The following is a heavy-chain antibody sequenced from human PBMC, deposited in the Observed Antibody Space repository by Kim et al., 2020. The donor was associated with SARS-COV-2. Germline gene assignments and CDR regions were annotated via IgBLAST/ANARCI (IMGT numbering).Heavy chain of an antibody. CDR2: ISYISIGTTS. J-gene: IGHJ4*01. D-gene: IGHD2-15*01. V-gene: IGHV3-49*02. CDR1: GFTFESYS. Sequence: GGSLRLSCTASGFTFESYSVSWVRLAPGKGLEWVGHISYISIGTTSADSSTGRVTFSIDSADSTRFAYMQMVSLKTTDIDVCLCRIGDGMNCSFFD. CDR3: RIGDGMNCSFFD.